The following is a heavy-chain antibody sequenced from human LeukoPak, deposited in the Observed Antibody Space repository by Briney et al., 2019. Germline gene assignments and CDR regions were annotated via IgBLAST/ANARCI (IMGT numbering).Heavy chain of an antibody. CDR3: AKGPQWLGTSYYFDY. J-gene: IGHJ4*02. CDR2: ISSSSYI. D-gene: IGHD6-19*01. Sequence: GGSLRLSCAASGFTFSSYSMNWVRQAPGKGLEWVSSISSSSYIYYADSVKGRFTISRDNAKNTLYLQMNSLRAEDTAVYYCAKGPQWLGTSYYFDYWGQGTLVTVSS. V-gene: IGHV3-21*04. CDR1: GFTFSSYS.